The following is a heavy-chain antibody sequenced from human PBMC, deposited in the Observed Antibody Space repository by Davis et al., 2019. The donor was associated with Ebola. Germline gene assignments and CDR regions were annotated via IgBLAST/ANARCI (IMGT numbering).Heavy chain of an antibody. V-gene: IGHV4-59*12. CDR1: GGSISSYY. CDR3: ARGPHTYYDFWSGYAH. D-gene: IGHD3-3*01. CDR2: IYYSGST. J-gene: IGHJ4*02. Sequence: MPSETLSLTCTVSGGSISSYYWSWIRQPPGKGLEWIGYIYYSGSTNYNPSLKSRVTISVDTSKNQFSLKLSSVTAADTAVYYCARGPHTYYDFWSGYAHWGQGTLVTVSS.